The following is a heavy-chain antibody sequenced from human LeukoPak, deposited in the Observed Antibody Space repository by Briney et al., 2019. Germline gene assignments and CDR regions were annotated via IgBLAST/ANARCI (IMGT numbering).Heavy chain of an antibody. V-gene: IGHV3-21*01. D-gene: IGHD1-14*01. CDR3: ARERYDRPNYMDV. CDR1: GFTFSSYS. J-gene: IGHJ6*03. Sequence: PGGSLRLSCAASGFTFSSYSMNWVRQALGKGLEWVSSISSSSSYIYYADSVKGRFTISRDNAKNSLYLQMNSLRAEDTAVYYCARERYDRPNYMDVWGKGTTVTVSS. CDR2: ISSSSSYI.